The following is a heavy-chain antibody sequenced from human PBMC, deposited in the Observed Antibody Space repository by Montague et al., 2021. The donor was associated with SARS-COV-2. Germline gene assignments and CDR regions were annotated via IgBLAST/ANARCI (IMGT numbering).Heavy chain of an antibody. D-gene: IGHD6-19*01. CDR1: GFTFSRYG. J-gene: IGHJ6*02. CDR2: ILYDGSNK. V-gene: IGHV3-30*18. CDR3: AKDQDIGYSSGWSYYYYGMDV. Sequence: SLRLSCAASGFTFSRYGMHWVRQAPGKGLEWVAVILYDGSNKNYADSVRGRFTISRDNSKNTLYLQMNSLRAEDTAVYYCAKDQDIGYSSGWSYYYYGMDVWGQGTTVTVSS.